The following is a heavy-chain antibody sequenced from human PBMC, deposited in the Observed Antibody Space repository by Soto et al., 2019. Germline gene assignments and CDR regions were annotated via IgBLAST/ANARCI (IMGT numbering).Heavy chain of an antibody. J-gene: IGHJ4*02. D-gene: IGHD7-27*01. CDR3: AHSLIPNWGSRGAFDY. CDR1: GFSLSTSGVD. Sequence: QITLKESGPTLVKPTQTLTLTCTFSGFSLSTSGVDVGWICQPPGKALEWLALIYWDDDKRYSPSLKSRLTITKDTSKNQVVLTMTNMDPVDTATYYCAHSLIPNWGSRGAFDYWGQGTLVTVSS. V-gene: IGHV2-5*02. CDR2: IYWDDDK.